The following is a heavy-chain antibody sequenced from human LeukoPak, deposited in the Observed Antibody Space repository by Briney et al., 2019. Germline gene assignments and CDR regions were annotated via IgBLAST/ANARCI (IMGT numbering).Heavy chain of an antibody. V-gene: IGHV4-34*01. D-gene: IGHD3-3*01. J-gene: IGHJ5*02. CDR1: GGSFSGYY. Sequence: SGTLSLTCAVYGGSFSGYYWSWIRQPPGKGLEWIGEINHSGSTNYNPSLKSRVTISVDTSKNQFSLKLSSVTAADTAVYYCARGINYDFWSGYYKVRWFDAWGQGTLVTVSS. CDR2: INHSGST. CDR3: ARGINYDFWSGYYKVRWFDA.